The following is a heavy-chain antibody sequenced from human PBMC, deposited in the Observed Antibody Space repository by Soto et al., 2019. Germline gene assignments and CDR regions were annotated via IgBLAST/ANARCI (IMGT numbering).Heavy chain of an antibody. CDR1: GFTFSDYY. Sequence: PGGSLSLSCTTSGFTFSDYYMTWVRQAPGKGLEWISYMSGSGDAIYYADSVKGRFTISRDNAKNSLHLEMNSLRVEDTAMYYCVRGNFYYGMDVWGQGTTVTVSS. V-gene: IGHV3-11*01. CDR2: MSGSGDAI. J-gene: IGHJ6*02. CDR3: VRGNFYYGMDV.